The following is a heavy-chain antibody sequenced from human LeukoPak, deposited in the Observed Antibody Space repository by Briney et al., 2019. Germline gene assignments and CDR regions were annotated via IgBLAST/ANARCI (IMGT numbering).Heavy chain of an antibody. J-gene: IGHJ6*02. CDR2: IKSDGSDT. D-gene: IGHD3-10*01. V-gene: IGHV3-74*01. CDR3: ARAGQLWFGESWMDV. Sequence: GGSLRLSCAASGFTFSSSWMHWVRQAPGKGPVWVSRIKSDGSDTSYADSVKGRFTISRDNAKNSLYLQMNSLRAEDTAVYYCARAGQLWFGESWMDVWGRGTTVTVSS. CDR1: GFTFSSSW.